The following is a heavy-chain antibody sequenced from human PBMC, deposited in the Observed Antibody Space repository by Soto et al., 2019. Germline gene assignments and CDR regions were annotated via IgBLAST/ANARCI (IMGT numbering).Heavy chain of an antibody. CDR1: GFTFSSYG. V-gene: IGHV3-33*01. Sequence: GGSLRLSCAASGFTFSSYGMHWVRQAPGKGLEWVAVIWYDGSNKYYADSVKGRFTISRDNSKNTLYLQMNSLRAEDTAVYYCARDAVSYSGSPEDYWGQGTLVTVSS. CDR2: IWYDGSNK. J-gene: IGHJ4*02. D-gene: IGHD1-26*01. CDR3: ARDAVSYSGSPEDY.